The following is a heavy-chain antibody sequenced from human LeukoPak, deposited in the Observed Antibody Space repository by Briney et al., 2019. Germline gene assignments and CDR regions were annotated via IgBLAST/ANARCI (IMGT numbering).Heavy chain of an antibody. CDR2: IRSKAYGGTT. V-gene: IGHV3-49*03. D-gene: IGHD6-6*01. J-gene: IGHJ4*02. CDR3: TRGDSIAAPTN. Sequence: PGGSLRLSCTASGFTFGDYAMSWFRQAPGKGLEWVGFIRSKAYGGTTEYAASVKGRFTISRDDSKSIAYLQMDSLKTEDTAVYYCTRGDSIAAPTNWGQGTLVTVSS. CDR1: GFTFGDYA.